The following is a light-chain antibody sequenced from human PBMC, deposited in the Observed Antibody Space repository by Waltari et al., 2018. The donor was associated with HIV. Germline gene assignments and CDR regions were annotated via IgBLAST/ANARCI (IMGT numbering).Light chain of an antibody. CDR3: ATWDDSLSGPV. Sequence: QSVLTQAPSAYGTPGQKVTISCSGSSSNIGTNTVNWYQQFPGTAPKLLIYSNNQRPSGVPDRFSGSKSGTSAALAISGLRSEDEAEYHCATWDDSLSGPVFGGGTQLTVL. V-gene: IGLV1-44*01. CDR1: SSNIGTNT. J-gene: IGLJ2*01. CDR2: SNN.